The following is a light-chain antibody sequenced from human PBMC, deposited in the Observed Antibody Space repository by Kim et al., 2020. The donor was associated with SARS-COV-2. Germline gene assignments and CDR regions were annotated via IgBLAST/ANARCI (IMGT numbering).Light chain of an antibody. V-gene: IGLV1-40*01. CDR2: GNS. CDR1: SSNIGAGYD. CDR3: QSYDSSLSGWV. J-gene: IGLJ3*02. Sequence: QRVTISCTGRSSNIGAGYDVPWYQQLPGTAPKLLIYGNSNRPSGVPDRFSGSKSGTSASLAITGLQAEDEADYYCQSYDSSLSGWVFGGGTKLTVL.